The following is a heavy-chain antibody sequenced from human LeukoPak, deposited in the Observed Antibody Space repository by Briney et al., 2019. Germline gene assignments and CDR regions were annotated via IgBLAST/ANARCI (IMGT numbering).Heavy chain of an antibody. V-gene: IGHV3-30*18. Sequence: GGSLRLSCAASGFTFSTYGMHWVRQAPGKGLEWVAVISYDENEKYYADSVKGRFTISRDNSKNTLYLQMNSLRAEDTAVYYCAKDRSVVTGRLYYFYGMDVWGQGTTVTVSS. J-gene: IGHJ6*02. CDR2: ISYDENEK. CDR1: GFTFSTYG. CDR3: AKDRSVVTGRLYYFYGMDV. D-gene: IGHD4-23*01.